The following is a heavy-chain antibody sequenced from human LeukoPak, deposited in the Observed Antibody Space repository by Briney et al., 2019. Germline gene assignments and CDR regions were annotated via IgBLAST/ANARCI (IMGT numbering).Heavy chain of an antibody. CDR2: INGDGSRN. CDR3: TRDPAYGALDY. D-gene: IGHD3-16*01. J-gene: IGHJ4*02. Sequence: TGGPLTLFCAVSGHTFSSYGKHWVREARGKGVEGVANINGDGSRNVHVGSVKGRFTISRDNSKNSLYLQMISLRDEDTAVYYCTRDPAYGALDYWGQGTLVTVSS. V-gene: IGHV3-7*01. CDR1: GHTFSSYG.